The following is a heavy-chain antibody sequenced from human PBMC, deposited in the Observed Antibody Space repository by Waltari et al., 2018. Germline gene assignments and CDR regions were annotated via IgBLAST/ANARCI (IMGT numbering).Heavy chain of an antibody. CDR3: ARGPQFPDY. Sequence: EVQLVESGGGLVQPGGSLRLSCAASGFTFSSYWMSWVRQAPGKWLEWVSNINQDGSEKRYVGSVQGRFTSSRDNAKTSLYLQMDSLRVDDTGVYYCARGPQFPDYWGQGTLVTVSS. CDR2: INQDGSEK. J-gene: IGHJ4*02. CDR1: GFTFSSYW. V-gene: IGHV3-7*01.